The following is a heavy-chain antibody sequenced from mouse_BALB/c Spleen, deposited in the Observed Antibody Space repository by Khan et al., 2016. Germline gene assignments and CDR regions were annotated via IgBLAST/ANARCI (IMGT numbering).Heavy chain of an antibody. Sequence: QVQLKESGAELARPGASVKMSCKASGYTFTSYTMFWVKQRPGQGLEWIGYIAPRSDYTDYNQKLKDKATLTAYKSSTTAYMQLNSLTSEDSADYYCAREGWLLGYFDYWGQGTTLTVSS. V-gene: IGHV1-4*01. J-gene: IGHJ2*01. CDR3: AREGWLLGYFDY. CDR1: GYTFTSYT. CDR2: IAPRSDYT. D-gene: IGHD2-3*01.